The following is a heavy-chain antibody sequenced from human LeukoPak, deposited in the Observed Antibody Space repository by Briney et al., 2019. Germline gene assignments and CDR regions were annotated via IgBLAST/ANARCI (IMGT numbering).Heavy chain of an antibody. CDR1: GFTFSSYS. CDR3: ARDPYSGSYGNYYYYFMDV. J-gene: IGHJ6*03. CDR2: ISGSSSYI. D-gene: IGHD1-26*01. Sequence: GGSLRLSCAGSGFTFSSYSMNWVRQAPGKGLEWVSSISGSSSYIYYADSVKGRFTISRDNAKNSLYLQMNSLRAEDTAVYYCARDPYSGSYGNYYYYFMDVWGKGTTVTISS. V-gene: IGHV3-21*01.